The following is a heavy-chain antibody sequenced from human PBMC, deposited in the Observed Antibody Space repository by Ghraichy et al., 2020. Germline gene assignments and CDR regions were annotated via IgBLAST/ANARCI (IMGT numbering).Heavy chain of an antibody. J-gene: IGHJ1*01. Sequence: GESLNISCAASGFTFSSYGMHWVRQAPGKGLEWVAVIWYDGSNKYYADSVKGRFTISRDNSKNTLYLQMNSLRAEDTAVYYCASIGGYSSSWPDEYFQHWGQGTLVTVSS. CDR1: GFTFSSYG. V-gene: IGHV3-33*01. D-gene: IGHD6-13*01. CDR2: IWYDGSNK. CDR3: ASIGGYSSSWPDEYFQH.